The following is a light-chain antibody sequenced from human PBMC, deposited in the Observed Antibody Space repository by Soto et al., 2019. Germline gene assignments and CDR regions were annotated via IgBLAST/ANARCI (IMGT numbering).Light chain of an antibody. CDR2: GAS. J-gene: IGKJ5*01. Sequence: EIVLTQSPGTLSLSPGERATLSCRSSQSVSSTYVAWYQQKSGQAPRLLIYGASTRATGIPARFSGSGSGTDFTLTISSLEPEDSAVYYCQQRHMWPITFGQGTRLEIK. CDR3: QQRHMWPIT. CDR1: QSVSSTY. V-gene: IGKV3D-20*02.